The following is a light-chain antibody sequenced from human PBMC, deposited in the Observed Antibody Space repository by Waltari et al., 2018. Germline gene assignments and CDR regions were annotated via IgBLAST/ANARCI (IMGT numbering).Light chain of an antibody. CDR1: SSDGACYNS. V-gene: IGLV2-8*01. CDR2: EVT. Sequence: QSALTQPPSASGSPGQSVTISCTGTSSDGACYNSVSWYQQHPGKAPKLMIYEVTKRPSGVPDRFSGSKSGNTASLTVSGLQAEDEADYYCSSYAGSNNYVFGTGTKVTVL. J-gene: IGLJ1*01. CDR3: SSYAGSNNYV.